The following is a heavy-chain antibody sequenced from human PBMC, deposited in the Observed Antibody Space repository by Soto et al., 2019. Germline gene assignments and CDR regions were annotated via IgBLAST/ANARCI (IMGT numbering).Heavy chain of an antibody. Sequence: QVQLVESGGGVVQPGRSLRLSCAASGFTFSSYGMHWVRQAPGKGLEWVAVIWYDGSNKYYADSVKGRFTISRDNSKNTLYLQMNSLRAEDTAVYYCARGSCSGGSCYYQYFDYWGQGTLDTVSS. J-gene: IGHJ4*02. D-gene: IGHD2-15*01. CDR2: IWYDGSNK. CDR3: ARGSCSGGSCYYQYFDY. CDR1: GFTFSSYG. V-gene: IGHV3-33*01.